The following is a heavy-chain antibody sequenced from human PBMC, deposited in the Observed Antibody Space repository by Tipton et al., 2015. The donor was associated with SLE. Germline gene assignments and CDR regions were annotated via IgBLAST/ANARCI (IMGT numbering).Heavy chain of an antibody. CDR1: GGSFSGYY. Sequence: TLSLTCAVYGGSFSGYYWGWIRQPPGKGLEWIGSIYYSGSTYYNPSLKSRVTISVDTSKNQFSLKLSSVTAADTAVYYCESGAVGATSAFDIWGQGTMVTVSS. CDR2: IYYSGST. D-gene: IGHD1-26*01. V-gene: IGHV4-34*01. CDR3: ESGAVGATSAFDI. J-gene: IGHJ3*02.